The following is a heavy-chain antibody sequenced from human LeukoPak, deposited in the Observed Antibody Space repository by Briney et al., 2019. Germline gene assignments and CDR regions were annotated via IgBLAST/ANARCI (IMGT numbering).Heavy chain of an antibody. Sequence: PSETLSLTCTVSGGSISGSSYYWGWIRQPPGKGLEWIGSIYYSGSACYNPSLKSRVTISVDTSKNQFSLKLSSVTAADTAVYYCARGPYYYDSSGRFDYWGQGTLVTVSS. CDR3: ARGPYYYDSSGRFDY. V-gene: IGHV4-39*07. J-gene: IGHJ4*02. CDR2: IYYSGSA. D-gene: IGHD3-22*01. CDR1: GGSISGSSYY.